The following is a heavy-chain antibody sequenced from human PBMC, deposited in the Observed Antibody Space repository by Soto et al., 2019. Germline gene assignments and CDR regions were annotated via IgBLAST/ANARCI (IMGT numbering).Heavy chain of an antibody. CDR2: VCYGGSS. Sequence: SETLSLTCTVSGGSITTDSYYWGWIRQPPGKGLEWIGSVCYGGSSCYTPSLQSRLTISVDTSKTQFSIKLSSVTAADTAVYYCARSHIVPRLFMYPYDYWGQGTLVTVSS. CDR3: ARSHIVPRLFMYPYDY. J-gene: IGHJ4*02. CDR1: GGSITTDSYY. D-gene: IGHD5-12*01. V-gene: IGHV4-39*01.